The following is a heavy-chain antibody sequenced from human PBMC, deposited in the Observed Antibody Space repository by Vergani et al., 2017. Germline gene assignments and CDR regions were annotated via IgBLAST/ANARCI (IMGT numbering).Heavy chain of an antibody. CDR1: GFTFSDYY. Sequence: QVQLVESGGGLVKPGGSLRLSCAASGFTFSDYYMSWIRQAPGKGLEWVSYISSSSSYTNYADSVKGRFTISRDNAKNSLYLQMNSLRADDTAVYYCARARTTVTTNYYYYGMDVWGQGTTVTVSS. J-gene: IGHJ6*02. D-gene: IGHD4-17*01. CDR3: ARARTTVTTNYYYYGMDV. CDR2: ISSSSSYT. V-gene: IGHV3-11*05.